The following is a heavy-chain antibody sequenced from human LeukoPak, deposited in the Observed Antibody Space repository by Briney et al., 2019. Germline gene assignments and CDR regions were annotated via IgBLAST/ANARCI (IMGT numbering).Heavy chain of an antibody. Sequence: GGSLRLSCAASGFTFSSYGMHWVRQAPGKGLEWVAVISYDGSNKYYADSVKGRFTISRDNSKNTLYLQVNSLRAEDTAVYYCAKDMMAVAGNQDYWGQGTLVTVSS. V-gene: IGHV3-30*18. CDR3: AKDMMAVAGNQDY. D-gene: IGHD6-19*01. CDR1: GFTFSSYG. CDR2: ISYDGSNK. J-gene: IGHJ4*02.